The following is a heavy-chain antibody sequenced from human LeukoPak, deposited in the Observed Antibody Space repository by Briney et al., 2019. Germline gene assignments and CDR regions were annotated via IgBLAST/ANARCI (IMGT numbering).Heavy chain of an antibody. J-gene: IGHJ4*02. CDR2: IHYSGST. CDR3: ARDRVRGYSYGPSYFDY. Sequence: SETLSLTCTVSGGSISGYYWTWIRQPPGKGLEWIGYIHYSGSTNYNPSLKSRVTISVDTSKNQFSLKLSSVTAADTAVYYCARDRVRGYSYGPSYFDYWGQGTLVTVSS. V-gene: IGHV4-59*12. CDR1: GGSISGYY. D-gene: IGHD5-18*01.